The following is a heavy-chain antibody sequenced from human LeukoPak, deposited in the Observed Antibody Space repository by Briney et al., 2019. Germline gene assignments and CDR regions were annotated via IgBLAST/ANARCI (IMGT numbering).Heavy chain of an antibody. D-gene: IGHD6-19*01. CDR3: ARSPGSSGWNYYFDY. J-gene: IGHJ4*02. CDR1: GFTVSSNY. CDR2: IYSGGSA. V-gene: IGHV3-66*01. Sequence: GGSLTLSCVASGFTVSSNYMNWVRQAPGQGLELVSAIYSGGSADYADSANGRFTISRDNYKNTMYLQMNSLSAEDTAVYYCARSPGSSGWNYYFDYWGQGTLVTVSS.